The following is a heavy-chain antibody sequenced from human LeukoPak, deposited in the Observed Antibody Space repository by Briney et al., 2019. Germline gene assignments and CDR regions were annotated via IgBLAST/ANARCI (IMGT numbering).Heavy chain of an antibody. CDR1: GGSISSYY. V-gene: IGHV4-4*07. CDR3: ARFNLYSIYVGGYFDY. CDR2: IYTSGST. D-gene: IGHD4-11*01. J-gene: IGHJ4*02. Sequence: PSETLSLTCTVSGGSISSYYWSWIRQTAGKGLEWIGRIYTSGSTNYNPSLKSRVTISVDTSKNQFSLKLSSVTAADTAVYYCARFNLYSIYVGGYFDYWGQGTLVTVSS.